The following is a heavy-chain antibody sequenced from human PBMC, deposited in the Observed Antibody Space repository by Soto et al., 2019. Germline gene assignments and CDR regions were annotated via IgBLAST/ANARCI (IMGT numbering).Heavy chain of an antibody. CDR1: GYTFNSYG. D-gene: IGHD3-10*01. CDR2: ISAYSGNT. Sequence: QVQLVQSGAEVKKPGASVKVSCKASGYTFNSYGISWVRQAPGQGLEWMGWISAYSGNTNYAQKLQGRVTMTTDKSTSKAYMEMRSLRSDDQAVYSCEREREGFGELGGDYWGQGTLVTVSS. J-gene: IGHJ4*02. CDR3: EREREGFGELGGDY. V-gene: IGHV1-18*01.